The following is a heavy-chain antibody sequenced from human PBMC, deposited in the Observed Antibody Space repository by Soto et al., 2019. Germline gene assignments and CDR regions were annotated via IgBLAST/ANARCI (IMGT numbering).Heavy chain of an antibody. CDR1: GFTFSSYG. V-gene: IGHV3-33*01. Sequence: PGGSLRLSCAASGFTFSSYGMHWVRQAPGKGLEWVAVIWYDGSNKYYADSVKGRFTISRDNSKNTLYLQMNSLRAEDTAVYYCARDDYDSSGYYVYWGQGTLVTVSS. CDR3: ARDDYDSSGYYVY. J-gene: IGHJ4*02. CDR2: IWYDGSNK. D-gene: IGHD3-22*01.